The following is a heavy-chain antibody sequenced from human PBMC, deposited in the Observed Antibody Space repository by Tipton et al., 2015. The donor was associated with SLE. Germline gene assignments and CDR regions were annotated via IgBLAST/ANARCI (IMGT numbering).Heavy chain of an antibody. CDR3: GGDY. V-gene: IGHV3-11*04. CDR2: ISDWGTAI. J-gene: IGHJ4*02. Sequence: SLRLSCAASGFALSDYYMTWIRQAPGKGLEWVSYISDWGTAISYADSVKGRFTISRDTAKNSLYLQMDNLRVEDTAVYYCGGDYWGQGTLVTVSS. CDR1: GFALSDYY.